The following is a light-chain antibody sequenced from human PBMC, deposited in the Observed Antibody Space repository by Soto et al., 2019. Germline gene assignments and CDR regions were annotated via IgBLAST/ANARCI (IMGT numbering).Light chain of an antibody. CDR3: QSYDSSAQV. CDR2: EDN. CDR1: SGSIASNY. Sequence: NFMLTQPHSVSASPGKTVTISCTGSSGSIASNYVQWYQQRPGSAPTTVIYEDNQRPSGVPDRFSGSIDSSSNSASLTISGLKTEDEADYYCQSYDSSAQVFGGGTKVTVL. V-gene: IGLV6-57*02. J-gene: IGLJ2*01.